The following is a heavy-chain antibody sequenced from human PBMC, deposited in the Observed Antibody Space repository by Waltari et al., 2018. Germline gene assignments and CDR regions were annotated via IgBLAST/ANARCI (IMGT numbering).Heavy chain of an antibody. CDR3: ARKGGAFSSAFDI. Sequence: QVQLQESGPGLVKPSETLSLTCTVSGYSISSGYYWGWIRQPPGKGLEWIGSIYHSGSTYYNQSLKSRVTISVDTSKNQFSLKLSSVTAADTAVYYCARKGGAFSSAFDIWGQGTMVTVSS. CDR2: IYHSGST. D-gene: IGHD1-26*01. V-gene: IGHV4-38-2*02. CDR1: GYSISSGYY. J-gene: IGHJ3*02.